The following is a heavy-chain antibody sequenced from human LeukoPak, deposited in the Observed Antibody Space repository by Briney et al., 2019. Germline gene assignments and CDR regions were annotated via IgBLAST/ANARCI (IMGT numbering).Heavy chain of an antibody. CDR3: ARGLRNPDY. Sequence: GGPLRLSCAASGFSFSSPGMSWVRQAPGKGLEWVSVISGSGSTTYYADSVKGRFTISRDNSKNTLYLQMNSLRAEDTAVYYCARGLRNPDYWGQGTLVTVSS. V-gene: IGHV3-23*01. J-gene: IGHJ4*02. CDR1: GFSFSSPG. CDR2: ISGSGSTT. D-gene: IGHD1-14*01.